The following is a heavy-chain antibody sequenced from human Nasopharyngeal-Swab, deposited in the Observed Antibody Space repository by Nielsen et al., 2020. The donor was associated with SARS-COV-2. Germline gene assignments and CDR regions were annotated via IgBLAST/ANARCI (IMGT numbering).Heavy chain of an antibody. CDR2: INQDGSAQ. J-gene: IGHJ4*02. D-gene: IGHD2-8*02. V-gene: IGHV3-7*01. CDR1: GFTFSSSR. Sequence: GGSLRLSCAASGFTFSSSRMNWFRQAPEKGREWVAKINQDGSAQNYVDSVRGRLTISRDNTKNSLYLRMDSLRIEDTGVYYCARDRVFGYTGAWNSVFDYWGQGTLVAVSS. CDR3: ARDRVFGYTGAWNSVFDY.